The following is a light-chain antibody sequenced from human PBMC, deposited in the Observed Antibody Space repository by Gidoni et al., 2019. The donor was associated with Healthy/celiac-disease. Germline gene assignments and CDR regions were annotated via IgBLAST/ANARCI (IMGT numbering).Light chain of an antibody. CDR3: QSYDSRLRGSV. CDR1: SSNIGAGYD. J-gene: IGLJ3*02. V-gene: IGLV1-40*01. CDR2: GTS. Sequence: QSVLTQPPSVSGAPGQRVTISCTGSSSNIGAGYDVHWYQQLPGTAPKLRISGTSHRPSGFPDLFSGSKSGTSASLSITGLPAEDEADYSCQSYDSRLRGSVFGGGTKLTVL.